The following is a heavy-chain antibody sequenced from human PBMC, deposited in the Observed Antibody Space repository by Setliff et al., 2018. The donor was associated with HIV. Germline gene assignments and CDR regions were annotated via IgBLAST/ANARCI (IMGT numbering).Heavy chain of an antibody. CDR2: LWFDGIRK. Sequence: GGSLRLSCAASGFTLRSYGMHWARQAPGKGLEWVTVLWFDGIRKYYADSVKGRFTISRDDSKNTVYLQMNSLRAEDTAVYYCARDDDTTSHYGLFEFWGQGTLVTVSS. D-gene: IGHD3-22*01. CDR3: ARDDDTTSHYGLFEF. J-gene: IGHJ4*02. V-gene: IGHV3-33*01. CDR1: GFTLRSYG.